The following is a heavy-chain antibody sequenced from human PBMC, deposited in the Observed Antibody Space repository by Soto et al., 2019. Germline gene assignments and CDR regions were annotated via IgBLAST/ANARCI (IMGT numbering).Heavy chain of an antibody. J-gene: IGHJ4*02. CDR2: IYHSGGT. V-gene: IGHV4-30-2*01. Sequence: QLQLQESGSGLVKPSQTLSLTCAVSGGSISSGGYSWNWIRQPPGKGLEWIGYIYHSGGTDYNPSLKSRVTITVDSSNNQFSLKLSSVTAADTAVYYCARESRSGYYLDYWGQGTLVTVSS. CDR3: ARESRSGYYLDY. CDR1: GGSISSGGYS. D-gene: IGHD3-22*01.